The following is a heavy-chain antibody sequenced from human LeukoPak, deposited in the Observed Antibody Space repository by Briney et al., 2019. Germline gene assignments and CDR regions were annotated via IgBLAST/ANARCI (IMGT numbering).Heavy chain of an antibody. D-gene: IGHD6-13*01. J-gene: IGHJ4*02. V-gene: IGHV3-66*01. Sequence: GGSLRLSCAASGLTLSSNYMSWVRQAPGKGLEWVSVIYSGGSTYYSDSVKGRFTISRDNSKNTLYLQMNSLRAEDTAVYYCARFVAAAGAPDYFDYWGQGTLVTVSS. CDR3: ARFVAAAGAPDYFDY. CDR1: GLTLSSNY. CDR2: IYSGGST.